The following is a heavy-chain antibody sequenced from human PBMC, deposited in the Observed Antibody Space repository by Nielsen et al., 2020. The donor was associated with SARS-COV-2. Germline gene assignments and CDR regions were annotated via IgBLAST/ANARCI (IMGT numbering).Heavy chain of an antibody. V-gene: IGHV3-23*01. J-gene: IGHJ3*01. CDR2: VSASGGST. CDR3: AKDGVVRGDALDL. CDR1: GFTFNIYA. D-gene: IGHD3-10*01. Sequence: GESLKISCAASGFTFNIYAMAWVRRAPGRGLQWVTGVSASGGSTYYTDSVKGRFSISRDNSKNTLFLQMHSLRAEDTALYYCAKDGVVRGDALDLWGQGTMVTVSS.